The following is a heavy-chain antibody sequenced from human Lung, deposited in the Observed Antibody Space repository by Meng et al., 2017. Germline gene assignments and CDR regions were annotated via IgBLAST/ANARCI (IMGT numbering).Heavy chain of an antibody. CDR3: ARSQQWLDA. CDR1: GDSVPSNSAA. J-gene: IGHJ5*01. Sequence: QVHLQQSGPGLVKPSHTLSPTCAISGDSVPSNSAAWNWIRQSPSRGLEWLGRTYYRSKRYNGYAVSVRSRITINPDTSKNQFSLQLNSVTPEDTAVYYCARSQQWLDAWGQGTLVTVSS. V-gene: IGHV6-1*01. D-gene: IGHD6-19*01. CDR2: TYYRSKRYN.